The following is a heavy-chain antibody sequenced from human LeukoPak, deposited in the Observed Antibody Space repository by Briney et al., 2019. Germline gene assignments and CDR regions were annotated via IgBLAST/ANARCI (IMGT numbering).Heavy chain of an antibody. CDR1: GVSISSSNSY. CDR3: ARARFWSGYYNI. V-gene: IGHV4-39*01. Sequence: SETLSFTCTVSGVSISSSNSYWGWIRQPPGKGLEWIGSIYYSGNTYYNASLKSQVSISIDTSKNQFSLKLSSVTAADTAVYYCARARFWSGYYNIWGQGTLVTVSS. J-gene: IGHJ4*02. CDR2: IYYSGNT. D-gene: IGHD3-3*01.